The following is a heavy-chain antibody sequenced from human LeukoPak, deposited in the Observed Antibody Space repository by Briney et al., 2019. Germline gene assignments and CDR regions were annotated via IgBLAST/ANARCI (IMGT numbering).Heavy chain of an antibody. J-gene: IGHJ4*02. V-gene: IGHV4-30-2*01. D-gene: IGHD3-3*01. CDR1: GGSISSGGYY. CDR3: ARTTTDFWSGYSYYTFDY. CDR2: IYHSGST. Sequence: SETLSLTCTVSGGSISSGGYYWSWIRQPPGKGLEWIGYIYHSGSTYYNPSLKSRVTISVDRSKNQFSLKLSSVTAADTAVYYCARTTTDFWSGYSYYTFDYWGQGTLVTVSS.